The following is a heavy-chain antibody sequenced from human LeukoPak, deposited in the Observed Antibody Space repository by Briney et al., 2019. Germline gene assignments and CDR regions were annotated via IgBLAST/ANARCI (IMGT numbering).Heavy chain of an antibody. V-gene: IGHV3-53*01. CDR2: IKSDGTT. CDR1: LTVQRKH. J-gene: IGHJ4*02. Sequence: PWGAPRPPCSTLWLTVQRKHISRVRQAPGKGLEWVSLIKSDGTTEYADSVKGRFTISRDNSKNTLFLQMNSLRVEDTAVYYCARLRRGYWGRGTPVTVSS. CDR3: ARLRRGY.